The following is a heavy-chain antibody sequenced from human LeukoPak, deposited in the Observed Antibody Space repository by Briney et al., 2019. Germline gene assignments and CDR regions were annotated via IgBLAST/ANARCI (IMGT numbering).Heavy chain of an antibody. V-gene: IGHV3-30*02. CDR3: ARDPGYSSGWSDAFDI. D-gene: IGHD6-19*01. J-gene: IGHJ3*02. Sequence: GGSLRLSCAASGFTFSSYGMHWVRQAPGKGLEWVAFIRYDGSNKYYADSVKGRFTISRDNSKNTLYLQMNSLRAEDTAVYYCARDPGYSSGWSDAFDIWGQGTMVTVSS. CDR1: GFTFSSYG. CDR2: IRYDGSNK.